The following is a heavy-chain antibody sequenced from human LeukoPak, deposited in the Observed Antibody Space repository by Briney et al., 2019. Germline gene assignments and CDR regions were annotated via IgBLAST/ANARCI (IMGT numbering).Heavy chain of an antibody. Sequence: SETLSLTCTVSGGSVSSYYCSWIRQPPGKGLQWIGYGYYNGDTNYNPSLKSRVTISVDTSKNQFSLKLSSVTAADTAVYYCARGTGTTFPPGYWGQGTLVTVSS. D-gene: IGHD1-1*01. CDR3: ARGTGTTFPPGY. CDR2: GYYNGDT. J-gene: IGHJ4*02. V-gene: IGHV4-59*02. CDR1: GGSVSSYY.